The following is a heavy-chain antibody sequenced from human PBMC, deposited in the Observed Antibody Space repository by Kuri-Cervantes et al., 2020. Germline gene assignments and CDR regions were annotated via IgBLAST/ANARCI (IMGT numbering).Heavy chain of an antibody. CDR3: ARVSTVVGRAAGIDY. CDR2: SYYSGST. Sequence: GSLRLSCSVSGDSISSGVYYWGWIRQPPGKGLEWIGSSYYSGSTYYNPSLKSRATISVDTSKNQFSLKLSSVTAADTAVYYCARVSTVVGRAAGIDYWGQGTLVTVSS. CDR1: GDSISSGVYY. J-gene: IGHJ4*02. D-gene: IGHD2-15*01. V-gene: IGHV4-39*07.